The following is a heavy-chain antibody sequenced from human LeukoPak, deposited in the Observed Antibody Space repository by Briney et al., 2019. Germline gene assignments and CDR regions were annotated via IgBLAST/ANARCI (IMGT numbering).Heavy chain of an antibody. CDR2: IKQDGSEK. D-gene: IGHD6-19*01. J-gene: IGHJ4*02. CDR1: GFTFSKYW. CDR3: ARAAGQWDY. V-gene: IGHV3-7*01. Sequence: GGSLRLSCAASGFTFSKYWMSWVRQAPGKGLEWVANIKQDGSEKYYVDSVKGRFTISRDNAKNSLYLQMNSLRAEDTAVYYCARAAGQWDYWGQGTLVTVSS.